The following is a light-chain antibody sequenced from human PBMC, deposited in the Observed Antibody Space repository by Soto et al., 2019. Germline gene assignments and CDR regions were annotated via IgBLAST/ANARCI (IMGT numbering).Light chain of an antibody. CDR3: CSYAGGSTGV. CDR1: SSDVGNYIL. CDR2: EVT. Sequence: QSVLTQPASVSGSPGQSITISCTGTSSDVGNYILVSWYQQHPGKAPKLMIYEVTKRPSGVSDRFFGSKSGNTASLTISGLQAEDEADYYCCSYAGGSTGVFGGGTKLTVL. V-gene: IGLV2-23*02. J-gene: IGLJ2*01.